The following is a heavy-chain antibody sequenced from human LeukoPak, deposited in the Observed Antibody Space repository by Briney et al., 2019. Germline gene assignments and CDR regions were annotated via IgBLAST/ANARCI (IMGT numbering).Heavy chain of an antibody. CDR1: GYTFTGYY. CDR3: ARDSEYCGGDCYSAKTY. Sequence: ASVKVSCKASGYTFTGYYMHWVRQAPGRGLKWMGWISGYNGNTNYAQKLQGRVTMTTDTSTSTAYMELRSLRSDDTAVYYCARDSEYCGGDCYSAKTYWGQGTLVTVSS. D-gene: IGHD2-21*02. V-gene: IGHV1-18*04. J-gene: IGHJ4*02. CDR2: ISGYNGNT.